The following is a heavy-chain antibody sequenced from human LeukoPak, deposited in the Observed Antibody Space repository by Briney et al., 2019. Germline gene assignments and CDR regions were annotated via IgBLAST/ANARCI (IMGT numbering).Heavy chain of an antibody. CDR2: INHSGST. J-gene: IGHJ4*02. D-gene: IGHD3-22*01. CDR1: GGSFSGYY. CDR3: ARGPYYDSSGYYYSPTDY. V-gene: IGHV4-34*01. Sequence: SETLSLTCAVYGGSFSGYYWSWIRQPPGKGLEWIGEINHSGSTNYNPSLKSRVTISVDTSKNQFSLKLSSVTAADTAVYYCARGPYYDSSGYYYSPTDYWGQGTLVTVSS.